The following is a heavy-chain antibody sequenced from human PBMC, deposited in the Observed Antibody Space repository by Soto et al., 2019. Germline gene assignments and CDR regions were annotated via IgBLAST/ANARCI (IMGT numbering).Heavy chain of an antibody. Sequence: PGGSLRLSCAASGFTFSSYGMHWVRQAPGKGLEWVAVIWYDGSNKYYADSVKGRFTISRDNSKNTLYLQMNSLRAEDTAVYYCARDPTITISPSWGAFDIWGQGTMVT. CDR3: ARDPTITISPSWGAFDI. CDR2: IWYDGSNK. J-gene: IGHJ3*02. D-gene: IGHD3-9*01. V-gene: IGHV3-33*01. CDR1: GFTFSSYG.